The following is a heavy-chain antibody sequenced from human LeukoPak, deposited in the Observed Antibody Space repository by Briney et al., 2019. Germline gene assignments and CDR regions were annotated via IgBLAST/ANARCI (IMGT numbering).Heavy chain of an antibody. V-gene: IGHV4-39*02. J-gene: IGHJ4*02. Sequence: PSETLSLTCTVSGGSISSSSYYWGWIRQPPGKGLEWIGSIYYSGSTYYNPSLKSRVTISVDTSKNHFSLKLSSVTAADTAVYYCASEDSSGWYTGGDYWGQGTLVTVSS. CDR3: ASEDSSGWYTGGDY. D-gene: IGHD6-19*01. CDR1: GGSISSSSYY. CDR2: IYYSGST.